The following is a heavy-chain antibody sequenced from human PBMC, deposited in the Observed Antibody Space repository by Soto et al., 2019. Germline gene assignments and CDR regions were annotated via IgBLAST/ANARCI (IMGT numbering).Heavy chain of an antibody. CDR1: GGSISSGDYY. J-gene: IGHJ5*02. Sequence: SETLSLTSTVSGGSISSGDYYWSWIRQPPGKGLEWIGYIYYSGSTYYNPSLKSRVTISVDTSKNQFSLKLSSVTAADTAVYYCASTGDFWSGYGNWFDPWGQGTLVTVSS. D-gene: IGHD3-3*01. V-gene: IGHV4-30-4*01. CDR3: ASTGDFWSGYGNWFDP. CDR2: IYYSGST.